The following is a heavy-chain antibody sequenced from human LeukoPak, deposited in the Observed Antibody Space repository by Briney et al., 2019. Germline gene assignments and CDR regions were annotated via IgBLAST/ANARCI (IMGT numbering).Heavy chain of an antibody. CDR3: ATLQLPTLKDYYGMDV. J-gene: IGHJ6*02. CDR1: GYTLTELS. Sequence: ASVKVSCKVSGYTLTELSMHWVRQAPGKGLEWMGGFDPEDGETIYAQKFQGRATMTEDTSTDTAYMELSSLRSEDTAVYYCATLQLPTLKDYYGMDVWGQGTTVTVSS. CDR2: FDPEDGET. D-gene: IGHD2-2*01. V-gene: IGHV1-24*01.